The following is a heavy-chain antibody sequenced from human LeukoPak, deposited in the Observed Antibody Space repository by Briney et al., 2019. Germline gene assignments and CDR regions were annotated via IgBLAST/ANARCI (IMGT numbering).Heavy chain of an antibody. CDR3: AKDCNAVTRSYFDY. CDR2: ISSSGSTI. Sequence: GGSLRLSCAASGFTFSDYYMSWIRQAPGKGLEWVSYISSSGSTIYYADSVKGRFTISRDNSKNTLSLQMNSLRAEDTAVYYCAKDCNAVTRSYFDYWGQGTLVTVSS. D-gene: IGHD4-17*01. J-gene: IGHJ4*02. V-gene: IGHV3-11*01. CDR1: GFTFSDYY.